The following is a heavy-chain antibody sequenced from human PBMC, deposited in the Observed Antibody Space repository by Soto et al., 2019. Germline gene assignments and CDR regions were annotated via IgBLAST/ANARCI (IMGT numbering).Heavy chain of an antibody. CDR3: ARDRTAAGNFGWFDP. J-gene: IGHJ5*02. CDR2: IYYSGST. D-gene: IGHD6-13*01. CDR1: GGSISSGDYY. V-gene: IGHV4-30-4*01. Sequence: PSETLSLTCTVSGGSISSGDYYWSWIRQPPGKGLEWIGYIYYSGSTYYNPSLKSRVTISVDTSKNQFSLKLSSVTAADTAVYYCARDRTAAGNFGWFDPWGQGTLVTVSS.